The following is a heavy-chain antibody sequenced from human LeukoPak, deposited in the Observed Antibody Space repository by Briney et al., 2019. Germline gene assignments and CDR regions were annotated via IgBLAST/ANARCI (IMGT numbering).Heavy chain of an antibody. D-gene: IGHD6-13*01. V-gene: IGHV3-30*01. CDR1: GFTFSSYA. CDR2: ISYDGSNK. CDR3: AKPNSSSWYRRTIYFDY. J-gene: IGHJ4*02. Sequence: GGSLRLSCAASGFTFSSYAMHWVRQAPGKGLEWVAGISYDGSNKYYADSVKGRFTISRDNSKNTLYLQMNSLRAEDTAVYYCAKPNSSSWYRRTIYFDYWGQGTLVTVSS.